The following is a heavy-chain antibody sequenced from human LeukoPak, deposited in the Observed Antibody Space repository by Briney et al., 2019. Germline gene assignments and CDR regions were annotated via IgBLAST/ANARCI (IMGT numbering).Heavy chain of an antibody. CDR1: GFTFSSYG. V-gene: IGHV3-48*04. CDR3: ARSSGSYRPFDS. CDR2: ISHIGDI. J-gene: IGHJ4*02. D-gene: IGHD3-22*01. Sequence: PGGSLRLSCAASGFTFSSYGMHWVRQAPGRGLEWISHISHIGDIKYADSVKGRFTISRDNAKNSQYLQMTSLRAEDTAVYYCARSSGSYRPFDSWGQGTLVTVSS.